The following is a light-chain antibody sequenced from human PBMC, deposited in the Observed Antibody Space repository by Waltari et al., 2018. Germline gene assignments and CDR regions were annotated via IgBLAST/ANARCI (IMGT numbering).Light chain of an antibody. Sequence: EIVLTQSPTTLSLSPGERATLSCRASQGVSDNYLAWYPQRPGQAPRLLSFDASSRASGIPDRFSAGGSGTDVTLTIRGLEPEDSAVYYCQQYGNSLWTFGQGTRVEI. V-gene: IGKV3-20*01. CDR1: QGVSDNY. J-gene: IGKJ1*01. CDR2: DAS. CDR3: QQYGNSLWT.